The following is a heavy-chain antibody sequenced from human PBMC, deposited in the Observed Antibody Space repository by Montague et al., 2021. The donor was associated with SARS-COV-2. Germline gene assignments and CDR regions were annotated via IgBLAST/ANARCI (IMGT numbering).Heavy chain of an antibody. CDR2: IYYSGST. D-gene: IGHD1-26*01. CDR1: GGSVSSGGYY. J-gene: IGHJ4*02. CDR3: ARVSLGAGAAGSDF. Sequence: SETLSLTCTVSGGSVSSGGYYWGWIRQPPGKGLEWIGFIYYSGSTNYNPSLKSRVTISLDTSKNQFSLKLTSLTAADTAVYYCARVSLGAGAAGSDFWGQGTLVTVSS. V-gene: IGHV4-61*08.